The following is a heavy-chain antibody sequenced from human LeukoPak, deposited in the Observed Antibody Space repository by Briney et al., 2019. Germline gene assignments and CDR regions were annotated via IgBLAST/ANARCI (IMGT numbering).Heavy chain of an antibody. CDR3: ARDFMDIVVVPAARNYYYYYMDV. J-gene: IGHJ6*03. Sequence: GGSLRLSCAASGFTFSSYAMSWVRQAPGKGLEWVAVISYDGSNKYYADSVKGRFTISRDNSKNTLYLQMNSLRAEDTAVYYCARDFMDIVVVPAARNYYYYYMDVWGKGTTVTVSS. CDR1: GFTFSSYA. CDR2: ISYDGSNK. V-gene: IGHV3-30*01. D-gene: IGHD2-2*03.